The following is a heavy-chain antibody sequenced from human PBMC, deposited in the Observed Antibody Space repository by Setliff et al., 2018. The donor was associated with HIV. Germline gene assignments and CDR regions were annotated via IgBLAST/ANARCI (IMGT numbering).Heavy chain of an antibody. CDR1: GFTFSNYE. Sequence: GGSLRLSCAASGFTFSNYEMNWVRQAPGKGLEWVSYITGSAGNIYYADSVKGRFTISRDNSKNTLYLQMNSLRAEDRAVYYCTRGGEYFDYWGQGTLVTVSS. CDR2: ITGSAGNI. D-gene: IGHD3-16*01. V-gene: IGHV3-48*03. J-gene: IGHJ4*02. CDR3: TRGGEYFDY.